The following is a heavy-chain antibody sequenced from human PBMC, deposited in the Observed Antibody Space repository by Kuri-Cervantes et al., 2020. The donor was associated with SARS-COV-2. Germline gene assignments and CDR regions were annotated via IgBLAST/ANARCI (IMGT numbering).Heavy chain of an antibody. D-gene: IGHD6-19*01. Sequence: ASVKVSCKASGYTFTSYDINWVRQATGQGLEWMGWMNPNSGNTGYAQKFQGRVTMTTDTSTSTAYMELRSLRSDDTAAYYCARVVFLGQWLVPGVYYYYMDVWGKGTTVTVSS. J-gene: IGHJ6*03. CDR1: GYTFTSYD. CDR3: ARVVFLGQWLVPGVYYYYMDV. V-gene: IGHV1-8*01. CDR2: MNPNSGNT.